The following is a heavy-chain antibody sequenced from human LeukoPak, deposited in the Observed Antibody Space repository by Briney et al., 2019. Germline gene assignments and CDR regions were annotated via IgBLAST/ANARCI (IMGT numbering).Heavy chain of an antibody. J-gene: IGHJ4*02. CDR1: GDSVSSNTAA. CDR3: AREQTGDQNFDY. Sequence: SQTLSLTCAISGDSVSSNTAAWNWIRQSPSRGLEWLGRTYYRSKWYNNYAVSVKSRISINPDTSKNQFSLQLKSVTPEDTAVYYSAREQTGDQNFDYWGQGTLVTVSS. D-gene: IGHD7-27*01. CDR2: TYYRSKWYN. V-gene: IGHV6-1*01.